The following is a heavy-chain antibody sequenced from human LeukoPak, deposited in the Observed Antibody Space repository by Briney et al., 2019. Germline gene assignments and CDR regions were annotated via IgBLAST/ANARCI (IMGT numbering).Heavy chain of an antibody. Sequence: NTSETLSLTCTVSGGSISSYYWSWIRQPPGKGLEWIGYIYYSGSTNYNPSLKSRVTISVDTSKNQFSLKLSSVTAADTAVYYCAREYCSSTSCYWGYYMDVWGKGTTVTVSS. CDR3: AREYCSSTSCYWGYYMDV. J-gene: IGHJ6*03. V-gene: IGHV4-59*13. D-gene: IGHD2-2*01. CDR1: GGSISSYY. CDR2: IYYSGST.